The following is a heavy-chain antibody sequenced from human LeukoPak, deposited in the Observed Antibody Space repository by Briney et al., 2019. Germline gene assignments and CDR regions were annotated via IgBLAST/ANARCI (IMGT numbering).Heavy chain of an antibody. CDR1: GFIFSSYA. Sequence: GALRLSCSASGFIFSSYAMHWVRQAPGKGLEYVSAISSDGGSTYYADSVKGRFTISRDNSKNTLYLQMSSLRAEDTAVYYCVEGRLLDYGDYFDAFDIWGQGTMVTVSS. J-gene: IGHJ3*02. CDR2: ISSDGGST. CDR3: VEGRLLDYGDYFDAFDI. V-gene: IGHV3-64D*06. D-gene: IGHD4-17*01.